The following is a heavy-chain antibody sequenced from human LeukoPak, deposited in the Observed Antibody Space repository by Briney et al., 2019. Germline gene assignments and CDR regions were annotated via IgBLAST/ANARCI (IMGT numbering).Heavy chain of an antibody. D-gene: IGHD2-15*01. J-gene: IGHJ6*02. CDR3: ARPQGYCSGGSCFYYYYGMDV. V-gene: IGHV5-10-1*01. CDR2: IDPSDSYT. Sequence: GESPKISCKGSGYSFTSYWISWVRQMPGKGLEWMGRIDPSDSYTNYSPSFQGHVTISADKSISTAYLQWSSLKASDTAMYYCARPQGYCSGGSCFYYYYGMDVWGQGTTVTVSS. CDR1: GYSFTSYW.